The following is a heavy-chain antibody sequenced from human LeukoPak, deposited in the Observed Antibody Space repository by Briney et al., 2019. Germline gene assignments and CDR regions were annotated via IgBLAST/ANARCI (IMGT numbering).Heavy chain of an antibody. CDR2: MNPNSGNT. Sequence: ASVKVSCKASGYTFTSYDINWVRQATGQGLEWMGWMNPNSGNTGYAQKFQDRVTMTRNTSISTAYMELSSLRSEDTAVYYCARGYYDSSGYSLVNDYWGQGTLVTVSS. CDR3: ARGYYDSSGYSLVNDY. J-gene: IGHJ4*02. V-gene: IGHV1-8*01. D-gene: IGHD3-22*01. CDR1: GYTFTSYD.